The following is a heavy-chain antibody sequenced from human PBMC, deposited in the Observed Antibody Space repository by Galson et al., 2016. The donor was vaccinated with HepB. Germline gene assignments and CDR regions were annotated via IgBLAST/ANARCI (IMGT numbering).Heavy chain of an antibody. CDR3: ARDRRPAGAFKSDRVGAADY. Sequence: SLRLSCAPSGFTFRTYSMHWVRQAPGKGLEWVALVSFDGKNKFYADSVKGRFTISKDNSQSTLFLQMNSLRTDDTAVYFCARDRRPAGAFKSDRVGAADYWGRGTLVSVSS. D-gene: IGHD1-26*01. CDR2: VSFDGKNK. V-gene: IGHV3-30*04. J-gene: IGHJ4*02. CDR1: GFTFRTYS.